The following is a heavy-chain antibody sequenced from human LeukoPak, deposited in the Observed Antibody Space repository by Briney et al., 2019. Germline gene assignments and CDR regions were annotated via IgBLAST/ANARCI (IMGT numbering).Heavy chain of an antibody. V-gene: IGHV1-18*01. J-gene: IGHJ4*02. Sequence: ASVKVSCKASGYTFTSYGISWVRQAPGQGLEWMGWISAYNGNTNYAQKLQGRVTMTTDTSTSTAYMELRSLRSDDTAVYYCASDRTSSSYHAFDYWGQGTLVTVSS. CDR2: ISAYNGNT. D-gene: IGHD6-13*01. CDR1: GYTFTSYG. CDR3: ASDRTSSSYHAFDY.